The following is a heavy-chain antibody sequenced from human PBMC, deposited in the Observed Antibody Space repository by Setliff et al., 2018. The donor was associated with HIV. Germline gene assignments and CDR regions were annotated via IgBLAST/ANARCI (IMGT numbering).Heavy chain of an antibody. CDR2: IYPRDSDT. D-gene: IGHD3-3*01. Sequence: PGESLKISCKGSGTSFTNYWIGWVRQLPGKGLEWMGIIYPRDSDTRYSPSFEGQVTMSADKSINTAYLQWNSLKASDTAMYYCARQPTDTSGYNNWFDSWGQGTLVTVSS. CDR1: GTSFTNYW. J-gene: IGHJ5*01. V-gene: IGHV5-51*01. CDR3: ARQPTDTSGYNNWFDS.